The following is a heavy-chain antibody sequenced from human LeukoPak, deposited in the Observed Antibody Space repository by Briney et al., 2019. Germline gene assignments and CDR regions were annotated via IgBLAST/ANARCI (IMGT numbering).Heavy chain of an antibody. CDR1: GFTFSTHD. V-gene: IGHV3-30*02. D-gene: IGHD1-26*01. CDR3: AKPSGSGVDY. J-gene: IGHJ4*01. CDR2: IRYDGSHE. Sequence: GGSLRLSCGASGFTFSTHDMHWVRQAPGKGLEWVAFIRYDGSHEYYADSVKGRFTISRDNSKNTLYLQMNSVRSEDTALYYCAKPSGSGVDYWGQGTLVTVSS.